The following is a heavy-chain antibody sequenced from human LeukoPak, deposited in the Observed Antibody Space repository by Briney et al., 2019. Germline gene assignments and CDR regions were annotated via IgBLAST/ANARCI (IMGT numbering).Heavy chain of an antibody. CDR3: ANLGKYSRGFSCYK. J-gene: IGHJ4*02. Sequence: GGALRLSCAAPGFAYGTHAVSWVRQAPGEGVGWGSAISDNGAATYYADSVRGRFTVSRDNSINTVYLQMNSLRAEDTAVYYCANLGKYSRGFSCYKWGQGTLVTVSS. CDR1: GFAYGTHA. CDR2: ISDNGAAT. V-gene: IGHV3-23*01. D-gene: IGHD2-2*02.